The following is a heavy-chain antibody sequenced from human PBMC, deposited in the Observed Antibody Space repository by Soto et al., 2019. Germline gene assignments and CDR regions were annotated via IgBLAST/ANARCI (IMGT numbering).Heavy chain of an antibody. Sequence: AGSLRLSCAASGLTFSGHWMTWVRQTPGEGLQWVAAIKPDGSETFYVDSVKGRFTISRDNAGNSLFLQMDSLRAEDTAVYYCTSRPSGMTYHAVFDFWGQGTLVTVSS. V-gene: IGHV3-7*03. J-gene: IGHJ4*02. CDR1: GLTFSGHW. CDR2: IKPDGSET. D-gene: IGHD2-21*02. CDR3: TSRPSGMTYHAVFDF.